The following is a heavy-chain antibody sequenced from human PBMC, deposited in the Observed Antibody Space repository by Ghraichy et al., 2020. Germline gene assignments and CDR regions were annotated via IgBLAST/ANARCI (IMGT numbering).Heavy chain of an antibody. V-gene: IGHV3-74*01. D-gene: IGHD2-2*02. J-gene: IGHJ5*02. CDR2: INSDGSST. CDR3: ARGAYCSSTTCDKEWDNWFDP. Sequence: GGSLRLSCAASGFTFSSYWMHWVRQAPGKGLVWVSRINSDGSSTSYADSVKGRFTISRDNGKNMLYLQMNSLRAEDTAVYYCARGAYCSSTTCDKEWDNWFDPWGQGTLVTVFS. CDR1: GFTFSSYW.